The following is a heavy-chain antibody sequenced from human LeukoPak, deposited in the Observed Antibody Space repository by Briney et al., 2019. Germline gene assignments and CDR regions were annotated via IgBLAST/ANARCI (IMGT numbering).Heavy chain of an antibody. Sequence: GGCLRLSCAASGFTFDDYGMSWVRQAPEKGLEWVSGINWNGGSTGYADSVKGRFTISRDNAKNSLYLQMNSLRAEDTALYYCARAGLAVTRAFDIWGQGTMVTVSS. J-gene: IGHJ3*02. V-gene: IGHV3-20*04. CDR2: INWNGGST. CDR1: GFTFDDYG. D-gene: IGHD4-11*01. CDR3: ARAGLAVTRAFDI.